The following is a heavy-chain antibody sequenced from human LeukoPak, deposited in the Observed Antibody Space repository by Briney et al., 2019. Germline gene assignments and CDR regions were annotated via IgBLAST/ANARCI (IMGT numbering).Heavy chain of an antibody. CDR3: ARVGDGSGSYYNDQNWFDP. V-gene: IGHV1-18*01. J-gene: IGHJ5*02. D-gene: IGHD3-10*01. CDR1: GYTFTNYG. CDR2: ISVYNGNT. Sequence: ASVKVSCKASGYTFTNYGISWVRQAPGQGLEWMGWISVYNGNTNYAQKLQGRVTMTTGTSTSTAYMELRSLRSDDTAVYYCARVGDGSGSYYNDQNWFDPWGQGTLVTVSS.